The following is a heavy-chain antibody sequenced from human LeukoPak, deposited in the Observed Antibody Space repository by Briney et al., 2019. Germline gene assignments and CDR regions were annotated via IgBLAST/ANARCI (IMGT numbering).Heavy chain of an antibody. CDR1: GGSISSYY. V-gene: IGHV4-59*01. CDR3: ARDHPVVTGWYFDL. CDR2: IYYSGST. Sequence: SETLSLTCTVSGGSISSYYWSWIRQPPGKGLEWIGYIYYSGSTNYNPPLKSRVTISVDTSKNQFSLKLSSVTAADTAVYYCARDHPVVTGWYFDLWGRGTLVTVSS. J-gene: IGHJ2*01. D-gene: IGHD4-23*01.